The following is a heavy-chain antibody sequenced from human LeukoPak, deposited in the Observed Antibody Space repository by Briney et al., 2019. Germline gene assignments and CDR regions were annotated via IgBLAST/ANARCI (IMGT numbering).Heavy chain of an antibody. V-gene: IGHV3-33*01. CDR3: TTETLDFDY. Sequence: GGSLRLSCAASGFTFSSYGMHWVRQAPGKGLEWVAVIWYDGSNKYYADSVKGRFTISRDNSKNTLYLQMNSLRAEDTAVYYCTTETLDFDYWGQGTLVTVSS. J-gene: IGHJ4*02. CDR2: IWYDGSNK. D-gene: IGHD1-14*01. CDR1: GFTFSSYG.